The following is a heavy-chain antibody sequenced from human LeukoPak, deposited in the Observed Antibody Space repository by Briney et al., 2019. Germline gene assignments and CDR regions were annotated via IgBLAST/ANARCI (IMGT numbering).Heavy chain of an antibody. CDR1: GFTFSSYA. Sequence: GGSLRLSCTASGFTFSSYAMSWVRQAPGKGLEWVSSISSSSSYIYYADSVKGRFTISRDNAKNSLYLQMKSLRAEDTAVYYCARSDGSPPWGQGTLVTVSS. CDR3: ARSDGSPP. CDR2: ISSSSSYI. J-gene: IGHJ5*02. V-gene: IGHV3-21*01. D-gene: IGHD1-26*01.